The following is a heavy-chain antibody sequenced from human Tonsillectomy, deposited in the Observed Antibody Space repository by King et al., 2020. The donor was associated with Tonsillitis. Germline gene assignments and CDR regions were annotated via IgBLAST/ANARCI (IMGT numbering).Heavy chain of an antibody. V-gene: IGHV4-59*01. D-gene: IGHD3-22*01. Sequence: QLQESGPGLVKPSETLSLTCTVSGGSISSYYWSWIRQPPGKGLEWIGSIYYSGSTNYNPSLKSRVTISVDTSKNQFSLKLSPVTAADTAVYYCARGIRYYYDSSGYYAPGYFDYWGQGTLVTVSS. CDR1: GGSISSYY. J-gene: IGHJ4*02. CDR3: ARGIRYYYDSSGYYAPGYFDY. CDR2: IYYSGST.